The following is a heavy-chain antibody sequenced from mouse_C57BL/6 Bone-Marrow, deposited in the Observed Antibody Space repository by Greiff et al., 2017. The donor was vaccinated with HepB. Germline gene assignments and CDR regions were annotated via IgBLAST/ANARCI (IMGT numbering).Heavy chain of an antibody. D-gene: IGHD1-1*01. J-gene: IGHJ2*01. Sequence: EVQLQESGPGMVKPSQSLSLTCTVPGYSITSGYDWHWIRHFPGNKLEWMGYISYSGSTNYNPSLKSRISITHDTSKNHFFLKLNSVTTEDTATYYCARGGTTPFDYWGQGTTLTVSS. CDR1: GYSITSGYD. CDR3: ARGGTTPFDY. V-gene: IGHV3-1*01. CDR2: ISYSGST.